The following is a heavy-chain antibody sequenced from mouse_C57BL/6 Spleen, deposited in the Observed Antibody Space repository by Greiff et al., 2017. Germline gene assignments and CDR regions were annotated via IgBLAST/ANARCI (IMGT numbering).Heavy chain of an antibody. V-gene: IGHV1-64*01. CDR1: GYTFTSYW. J-gene: IGHJ2*01. Sequence: VQLQQPGAELVKPGASVKLSCKASGYTFTSYWMHWVKQRPGQGLAWIGMIHPNSGSTNYNEKFKSKATLTVDKSSSTAYLQLSSLTSEDSAVYYCAKIYDGYYNYFDYWGQGTTLTVSS. CDR3: AKIYDGYYNYFDY. D-gene: IGHD2-3*01. CDR2: IHPNSGST.